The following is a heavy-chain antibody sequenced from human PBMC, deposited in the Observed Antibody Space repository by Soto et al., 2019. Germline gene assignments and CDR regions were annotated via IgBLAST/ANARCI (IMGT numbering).Heavy chain of an antibody. Sequence: QVQLQESGPGLVKPSGTLSLTCAVSGGSISSSNWWSWVRQPPGKGLEWIGEIYHSGSTNYNPSLKSRVTISLVKLKTXFSLKLSSVTAADTAVYYCARDSGDGDYEHYGMDVWGQGTTVTVSS. CDR2: IYHSGST. CDR3: ARDSGDGDYEHYGMDV. J-gene: IGHJ6*02. CDR1: GGSISSSNW. V-gene: IGHV4-4*02. D-gene: IGHD4-17*01.